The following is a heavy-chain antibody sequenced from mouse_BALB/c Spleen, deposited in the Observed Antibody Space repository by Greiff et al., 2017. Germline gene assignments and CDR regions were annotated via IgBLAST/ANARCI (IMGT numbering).Heavy chain of an antibody. CDR1: GFTFSDYY. J-gene: IGHJ3*01. V-gene: IGHV5-4*02. CDR3: ARGARGGAY. Sequence: DVMLVESGGGLVKPGGSLKLSCAASGFTFSDYYMYWVRQTPEKRLEWVETISDGGSYTSSPDSVNGRFTISRDNAKNNLYLQMSSLKSEDTAMYYCARGARGGAYWGQGTLVTVSA. CDR2: ISDGGSYT.